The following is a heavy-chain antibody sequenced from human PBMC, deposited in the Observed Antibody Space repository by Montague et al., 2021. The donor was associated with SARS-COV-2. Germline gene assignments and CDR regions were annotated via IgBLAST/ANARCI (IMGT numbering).Heavy chain of an antibody. D-gene: IGHD3-9*01. CDR3: ARISYDILTGYYYGMDV. J-gene: IGHJ6*02. V-gene: IGHV2-70*01. CDR1: GFSLSTSGVC. Sequence: PELVKPTQTLTLTCTFSGFSLSTSGVCVSWIRQPPGKALEWLALIDWDDDKYYSTSLKTRLTISKDTSKNQVVLTMTNMDPVDTATYYCARISYDILTGYYYGMDVWGQGTTVTVSS. CDR2: IDWDDDK.